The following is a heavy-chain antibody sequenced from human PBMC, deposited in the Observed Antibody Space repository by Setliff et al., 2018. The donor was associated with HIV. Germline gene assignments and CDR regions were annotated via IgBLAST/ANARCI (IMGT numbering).Heavy chain of an antibody. V-gene: IGHV4-59*01. D-gene: IGHD6-19*01. J-gene: IGHJ6*02. CDR1: GASISSNT. Sequence: PSETLSLTCIVSGASISSNTWSWIRQAPGKGLQWIGFIYNSVTTNYNPSLKSRVTISVDSSKNQFSLKLSSVTAADTAVYYCARGESSGWYRGGMDVWGQGTTVTVSS. CDR2: IYNSVTT. CDR3: ARGESSGWYRGGMDV.